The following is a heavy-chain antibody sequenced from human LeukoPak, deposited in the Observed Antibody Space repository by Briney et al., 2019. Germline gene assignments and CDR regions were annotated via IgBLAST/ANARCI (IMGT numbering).Heavy chain of an antibody. CDR3: GREAVDYGALVHY. J-gene: IGHJ4*02. Sequence: SVKVSCKASGGTFSSYAISWVRQAPGQGLEWMGGIIPIFGTANYAHTVQGRVTITTDESTSTAYMELSSLRSEDTAVYYCGREAVDYGALVHYWGQGTLVTVSS. CDR2: IIPIFGTA. D-gene: IGHD4-17*01. CDR1: GGTFSSYA. V-gene: IGHV1-69*05.